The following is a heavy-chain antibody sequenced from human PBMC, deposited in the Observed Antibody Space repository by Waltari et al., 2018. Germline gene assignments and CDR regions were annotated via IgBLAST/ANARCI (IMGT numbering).Heavy chain of an antibody. CDR1: GFTFSTYP. CDR2: IDSGRSII. V-gene: IGHV3-48*04. J-gene: IGHJ4*02. CDR3: TRDAGRREDY. Sequence: EVQLVESGGGLVPPGGSLRLSCAASGFTFSTYPMHWVRQAPGKGLEWISYIDSGRSIIYYTDSVKGRFTISRDNAKNSLYLQMNSLRAEDTAVYYCTRDAGRREDYWGQGTLVTVSS. D-gene: IGHD1-26*01.